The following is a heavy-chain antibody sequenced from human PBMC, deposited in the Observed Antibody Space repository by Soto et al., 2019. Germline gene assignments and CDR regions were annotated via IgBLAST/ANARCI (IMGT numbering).Heavy chain of an antibody. Sequence: EVQLLESGGGLVQPGGSLRLSCAASGFTFSSYAMSWVRQAPGKGLEWVSAISGSGGSTYYADSVKGRFTISRDNSKNTLYLQMNSLRAEDTGGYYGANAHGSGSYYKDLDYWGQGTLVTVSS. CDR1: GFTFSSYA. CDR3: ANAHGSGSYYKDLDY. V-gene: IGHV3-23*01. J-gene: IGHJ4*02. D-gene: IGHD3-10*01. CDR2: ISGSGGST.